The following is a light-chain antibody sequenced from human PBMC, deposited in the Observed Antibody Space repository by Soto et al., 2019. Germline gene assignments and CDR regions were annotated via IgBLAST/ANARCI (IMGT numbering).Light chain of an antibody. CDR1: QSVSTSS. CDR3: QQYCSSPQT. CDR2: GAS. Sequence: EIVLTQSPGTLSLSPGARATLSCRASQSVSTSSLAWYQQKGGQAPRLLIHGASSRATGIPDRFSGSGSGTDFTLTISRLEPEDFAVYYCQQYCSSPQTFGQGTQVEFK. J-gene: IGKJ1*01. V-gene: IGKV3-20*01.